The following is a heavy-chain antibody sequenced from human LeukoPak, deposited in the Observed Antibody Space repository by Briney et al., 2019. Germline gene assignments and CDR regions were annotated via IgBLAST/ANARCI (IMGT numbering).Heavy chain of an antibody. J-gene: IGHJ3*02. CDR3: AREWFGPYYDSSDDAFDI. V-gene: IGHV3-21*01. CDR2: ISSSSSYI. D-gene: IGHD3-22*01. CDR1: GFTFSSYS. Sequence: GGSLRLSCAASGFTFSSYSMNWVRQAPGKGLEWVSSISSSSSYIYYADSVKGRFTISRDNAKNSLYLQMNSLRAEDTAVYHCAREWFGPYYDSSDDAFDIWGQGTMVTVSS.